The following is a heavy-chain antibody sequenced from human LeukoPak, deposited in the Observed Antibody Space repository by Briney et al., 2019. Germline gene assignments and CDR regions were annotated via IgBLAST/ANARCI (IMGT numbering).Heavy chain of an antibody. V-gene: IGHV3-66*02. Sequence: LTGGSLRLSCAVSGITVSGNYMTWVRQAPGKGLDWVSAIYSGGSTYYADSVKGRFTISRDNSKNTLYLQMNSLRPEDTAVYYCASLGYWGQGTLVTVSS. J-gene: IGHJ4*02. CDR2: IYSGGST. D-gene: IGHD3-16*01. CDR3: ASLGY. CDR1: GITVSGNY.